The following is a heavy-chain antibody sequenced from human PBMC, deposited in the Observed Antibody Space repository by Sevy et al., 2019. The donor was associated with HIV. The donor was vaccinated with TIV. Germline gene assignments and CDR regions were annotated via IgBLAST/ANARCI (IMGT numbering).Heavy chain of an antibody. Sequence: SETLSLTCTVSGGSISNYYWSWIRQPPGKGLEWIAYIYYSGSTNYNPSLKSRVTISVDMSKKQFSLKLSSVTAADTAVYYCARCTSGWDGAFDHWGQGTLVTVSS. CDR3: ARCTSGWDGAFDH. D-gene: IGHD6-19*01. CDR1: GGSISNYY. CDR2: IYYSGST. J-gene: IGHJ4*02. V-gene: IGHV4-59*01.